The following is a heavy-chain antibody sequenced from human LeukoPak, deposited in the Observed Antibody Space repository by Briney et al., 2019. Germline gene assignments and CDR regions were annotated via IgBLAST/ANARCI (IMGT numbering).Heavy chain of an antibody. CDR2: IYHSGST. D-gene: IGHD3-10*01. Sequence: KPSETLSLTCAVSGGSISSSNWWSWVRQPPGKGMEWIGEIYHSGSTNYNPSLKSRVTISVDKSKNQFSLKLSSVTAADTAVYYCAKDSYDSGIRFFDWGQGTLVTVSS. CDR3: AKDSYDSGIRFFD. V-gene: IGHV4-4*02. J-gene: IGHJ4*02. CDR1: GGSISSSNW.